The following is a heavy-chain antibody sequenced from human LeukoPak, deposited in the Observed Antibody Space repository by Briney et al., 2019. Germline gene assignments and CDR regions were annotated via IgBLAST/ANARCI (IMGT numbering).Heavy chain of an antibody. D-gene: IGHD6-13*01. Sequence: ASVKVSCKASGYTFTGYYMHWVRQAPGQGLEWMGWINPNSGGTNYAQKFQGRVTMTRDTSISTAYMELSRLRSDDTAVYYCAGLAAAGNVFDYWGQGTLVTVSS. CDR1: GYTFTGYY. CDR3: AGLAAAGNVFDY. J-gene: IGHJ4*02. V-gene: IGHV1-2*02. CDR2: INPNSGGT.